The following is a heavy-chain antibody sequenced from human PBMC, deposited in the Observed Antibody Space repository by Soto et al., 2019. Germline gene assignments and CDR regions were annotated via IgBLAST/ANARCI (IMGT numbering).Heavy chain of an antibody. J-gene: IGHJ6*02. CDR2: INPNSGGT. CDR1: GYTFTGYY. V-gene: IGHV1-2*02. D-gene: IGHD3-10*01. CDR3: AREYGSGSYPLNYYYYYGMDV. Sequence: ASVEVSCKASGYTFTGYYMHWVRQAPGQGLEWMGWINPNSGGTNYAQKFQGRVTMTRDTSISTAYMELSRLRSDDTAVYYCAREYGSGSYPLNYYYYYGMDVWGQGTTVTVSS.